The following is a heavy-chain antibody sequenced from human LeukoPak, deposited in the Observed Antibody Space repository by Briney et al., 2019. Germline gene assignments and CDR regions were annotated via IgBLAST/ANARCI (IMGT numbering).Heavy chain of an antibody. CDR1: GFTFSSYS. Sequence: GGSLRLSCAASGFTFSSYSMNWVRQAPGKGLEWVSYISSSGSTIYYADSVKGRFTISRDNAKNSLYLQMNSRRAEDTAVYYCAELGITMIGGVWGKGTTVTISS. V-gene: IGHV3-48*04. CDR2: ISSSGSTI. D-gene: IGHD3-10*02. CDR3: AELGITMIGGV. J-gene: IGHJ6*04.